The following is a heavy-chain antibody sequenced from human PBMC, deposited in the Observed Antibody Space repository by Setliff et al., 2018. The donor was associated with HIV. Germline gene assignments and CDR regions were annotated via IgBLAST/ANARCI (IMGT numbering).Heavy chain of an antibody. D-gene: IGHD3-22*01. V-gene: IGHV1-18*01. CDR2: ISTYNGNT. J-gene: IGHJ4*02. Sequence: ASVKVSCKASGYTFISYGISWVRQAPGQGLEWMGWISTYNGNTNYAQKFQGRVTMTTDTSTSTAYMELRSLRSDDTAVYYCARVSYYYDSSGIQGDFDYWGQGTLVTVSS. CDR3: ARVSYYYDSSGIQGDFDY. CDR1: GYTFISYG.